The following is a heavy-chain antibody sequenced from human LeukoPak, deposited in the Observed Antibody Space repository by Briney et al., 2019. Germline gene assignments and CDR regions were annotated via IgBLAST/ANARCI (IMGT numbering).Heavy chain of an antibody. Sequence: ASVKVSCKASGYTFTGYYMHWVRQAPGQGLEWMGRINPNSGDTNFAQKFQGRVTMTRDTSTSTVYMELSSLRSEDTAVYYCARDRAKSTYFDYWGQGTLVTVSS. CDR3: ARDRAKSTYFDY. CDR1: GYTFTGYY. CDR2: INPNSGDT. J-gene: IGHJ4*02. V-gene: IGHV1-2*06.